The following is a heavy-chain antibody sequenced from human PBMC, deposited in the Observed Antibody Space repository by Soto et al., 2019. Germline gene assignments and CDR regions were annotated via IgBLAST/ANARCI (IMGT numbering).Heavy chain of an antibody. D-gene: IGHD6-25*01. V-gene: IGHV1-18*01. Sequence: ASVKVSCKASGCTFTSYGIIWVRQAPGQGLEWMGWISAYNGNTNYAQKLQGRVTMTTDTSTSTAYMELRSLRSDDTAVYYCARDAADILFRYYYGMDVWGQGTTVTVSS. CDR1: GCTFTSYG. CDR3: ARDAADILFRYYYGMDV. J-gene: IGHJ6*02. CDR2: ISAYNGNT.